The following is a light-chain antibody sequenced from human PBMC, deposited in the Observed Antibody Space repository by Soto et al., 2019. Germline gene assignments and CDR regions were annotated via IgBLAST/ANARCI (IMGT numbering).Light chain of an antibody. V-gene: IGKV3-15*01. CDR2: GAS. CDR3: QQYSTSPGT. CDR1: QSISDT. J-gene: IGKJ1*01. Sequence: EIVMTQSPATLSVSPGGRATLSCRASQSISDTLAWHQQKPGQAPRLLIHGASTRVPGLPARFSGSGSGTDFTLTIRGLQPEDFAVYYCQQYSTSPGTFGQGTKVDIK.